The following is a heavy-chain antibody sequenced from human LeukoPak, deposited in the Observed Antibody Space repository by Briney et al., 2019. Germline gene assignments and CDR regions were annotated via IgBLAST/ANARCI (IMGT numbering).Heavy chain of an antibody. CDR1: GFTFSNYE. Sequence: GGSLRLSCAASGFTFSNYEMNWVRQAPGKGLEWVSYISSSGNTIYHADSVKGRFTISRDNAKNSLYLQMNSLRAEDTAVYYCVRDQPIGYSNGYPFDYWGQGTLVTVSS. V-gene: IGHV3-48*03. D-gene: IGHD5-18*01. J-gene: IGHJ4*02. CDR3: VRDQPIGYSNGYPFDY. CDR2: ISSSGNTI.